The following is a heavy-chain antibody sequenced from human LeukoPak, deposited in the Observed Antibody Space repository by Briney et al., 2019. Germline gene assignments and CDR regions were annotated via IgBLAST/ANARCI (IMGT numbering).Heavy chain of an antibody. CDR1: GYTFTNYA. D-gene: IGHD3-3*01. V-gene: IGHV1-3*01. CDR3: ASGLWSAHRREYYFDS. CDR2: INAGNGDT. Sequence: GASVTVSCKASGYTFTNYAVNWLRQAPGQRLEWMGWINAGNGDTKFSQNYQARVTITRDASASTAYMELSSLTSEDTAVYFCASGLWSAHRREYYFDSWGQGTLVTVSS. J-gene: IGHJ4*02.